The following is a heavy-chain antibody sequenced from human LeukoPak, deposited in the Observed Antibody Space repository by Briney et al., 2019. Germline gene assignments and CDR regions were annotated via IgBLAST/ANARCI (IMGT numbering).Heavy chain of an antibody. D-gene: IGHD6-13*01. V-gene: IGHV3-33*03. Sequence: PGRSLRLSCAASGFTFSSHDMHWVRQAPGKGLEWMAVIWYDGSNKYYADSVKGRFTISRDNAKNSLYLQMNSLRAEDTAVYYCAKDRSGYSRINWFDPWGQGTLVTVSS. CDR3: AKDRSGYSRINWFDP. J-gene: IGHJ5*02. CDR1: GFTFSSHD. CDR2: IWYDGSNK.